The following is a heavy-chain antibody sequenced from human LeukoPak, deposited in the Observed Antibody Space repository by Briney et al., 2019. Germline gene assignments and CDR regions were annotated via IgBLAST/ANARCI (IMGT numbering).Heavy chain of an antibody. V-gene: IGHV3-11*01. CDR2: ISSSGSTI. CDR3: ARSHTDRTYCSSTSCYAY. Sequence: GGSLRLSCAASGFTFSDYYMSWIRQAPGKGLEWVSYISSSGSTIYYADSVKGRFTISRDNAKNSLYLQMNSLRAEDTAVYYCARSHTDRTYCSSTSCYAYWGQGTLVTVSS. J-gene: IGHJ4*02. CDR1: GFTFSDYY. D-gene: IGHD2-2*01.